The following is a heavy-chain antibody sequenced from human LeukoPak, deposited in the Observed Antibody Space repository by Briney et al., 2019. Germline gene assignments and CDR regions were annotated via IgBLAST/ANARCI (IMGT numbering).Heavy chain of an antibody. Sequence: GRSLRLSCAASGFTFDDYAMHWVRQAPGKGLEWVSGISWNSGSIGYGDSVKGRFTISRDNAKNSLYLQMNSLRVEDTAVYYCARVFRPSLTVFIIRGAFDIWGQGTMVTVSS. CDR3: ARVFRPSLTVFIIRGAFDI. CDR1: GFTFDDYA. J-gene: IGHJ3*02. CDR2: ISWNSGSI. V-gene: IGHV3-9*01. D-gene: IGHD3-3*01.